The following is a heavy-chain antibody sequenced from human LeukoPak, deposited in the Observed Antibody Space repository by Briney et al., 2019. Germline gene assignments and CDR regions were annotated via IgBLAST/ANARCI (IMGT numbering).Heavy chain of an antibody. D-gene: IGHD5-24*01. V-gene: IGHV3-30*18. CDR1: GFIFSKYG. Sequence: SGRSLRLSCAASGFIFSKYGMNWVRQAPGKGLEWVAFISSGGSDKNYADSVKGRFTISRDNSKNTVYLETNSLRAEDTAVYYCANVYGDGYKWGDVTFDIWGPGKMVTVSS. CDR2: ISSGGSDK. J-gene: IGHJ3*02. CDR3: ANVYGDGYKWGDVTFDI.